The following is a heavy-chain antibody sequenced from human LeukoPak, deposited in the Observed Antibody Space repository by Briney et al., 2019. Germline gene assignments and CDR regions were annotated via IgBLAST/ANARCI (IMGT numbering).Heavy chain of an antibody. CDR1: GYSFTSYA. J-gene: IGHJ5*02. CDR3: ARDWFPIRSFDFLTGGWFDP. D-gene: IGHD3-9*01. Sequence: AASVKVSCKASGYSFTSYAMNWVRQAPGQGLEWMGWINTNARTPTYAQGFRRRFVFSLDTSVNTAFLQISNLQAEDTAVYYCARDWFPIRSFDFLTGGWFDPWGQGTLVSVSS. CDR2: INTNARTP. V-gene: IGHV7-4-1*02.